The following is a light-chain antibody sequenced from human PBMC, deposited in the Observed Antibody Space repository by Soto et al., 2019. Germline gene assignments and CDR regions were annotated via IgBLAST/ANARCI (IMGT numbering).Light chain of an antibody. CDR1: SSDVGAYNY. J-gene: IGLJ2*01. CDR3: SSFAGSDSQR. Sequence: QSALTQPPSASGSPGQSVTISCTGTSSDVGAYNYVSWYQQHPGKAPKLMIYEVDKRPSGVPDRFSGSKSGNTASLTVSGLQAEDEADYYCSSFAGSDSQRFGGGTKVTVL. V-gene: IGLV2-8*01. CDR2: EVD.